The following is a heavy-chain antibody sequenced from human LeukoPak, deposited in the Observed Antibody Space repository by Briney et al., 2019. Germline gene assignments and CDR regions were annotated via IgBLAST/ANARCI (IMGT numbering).Heavy chain of an antibody. Sequence: SETLSLTCTVSGASTSSGSHHWSWIRQPAGKGLEWIGRIYTSGSTNYNPSLKSRVSISVDMSKNQFSLKLSSVTAADTAVYYCARDKGGFLYFGEYDPWGQGTLVTVSS. J-gene: IGHJ5*02. CDR1: GASTSSGSHH. V-gene: IGHV4-61*02. CDR3: ARDKGGFLYFGEYDP. CDR2: IYTSGST. D-gene: IGHD3-10*01.